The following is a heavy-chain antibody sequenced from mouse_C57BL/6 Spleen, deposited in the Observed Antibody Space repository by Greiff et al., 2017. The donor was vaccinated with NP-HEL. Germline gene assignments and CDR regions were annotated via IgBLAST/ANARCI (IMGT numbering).Heavy chain of an antibody. V-gene: IGHV1-69*01. CDR3: ARTGDYVGMDFDY. J-gene: IGHJ2*01. Sequence: QVQLQQPGAELVMPGASVKLSCKASGYTFTSYWMHWVKQRPGQGLEWIGEIDPSDSYTNYNQKFKGKSTLTVDKSSSTAYMQLSSLTSEDSAVYYCARTGDYVGMDFDYWGQGTTLTVSS. CDR2: IDPSDSYT. D-gene: IGHD2-4*01. CDR1: GYTFTSYW.